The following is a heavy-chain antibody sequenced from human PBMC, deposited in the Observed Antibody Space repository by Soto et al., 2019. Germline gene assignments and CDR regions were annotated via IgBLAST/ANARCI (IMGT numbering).Heavy chain of an antibody. CDR2: INPSGCST. Sequence: QVQLVQSGAEVKKPGASVKVSCKASGYTFTNYYMHWVRQAPRQGLEWMGIINPSGCSTSYAQKSQGRVTMTSDTATSTVYMELSSLRSEDTAVYYCARGDGRGSSGFYYYYGMDVWGHGTTVTVSS. J-gene: IGHJ6*02. CDR1: GYTFTNYY. CDR3: ARGDGRGSSGFYYYYGMDV. D-gene: IGHD6-25*01. V-gene: IGHV1-46*01.